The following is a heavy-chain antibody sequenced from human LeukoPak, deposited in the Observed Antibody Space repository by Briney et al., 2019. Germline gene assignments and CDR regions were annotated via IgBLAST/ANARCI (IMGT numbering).Heavy chain of an antibody. Sequence: ASETLSLTCTVSGGSISSYYWSWIRQPPGKGLEWIGYIYYSGSTNYNPSLKSRVTISVDTSKNQFSLKLSSVTAADTAAYYCARTRDYYYYMDVWGKGTTVTVSS. CDR1: GGSISSYY. CDR3: ARTRDYYYYMDV. V-gene: IGHV4-59*01. D-gene: IGHD4-11*01. J-gene: IGHJ6*03. CDR2: IYYSGST.